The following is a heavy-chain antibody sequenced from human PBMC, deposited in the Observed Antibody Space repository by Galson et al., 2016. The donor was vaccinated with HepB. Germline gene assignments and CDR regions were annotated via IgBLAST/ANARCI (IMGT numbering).Heavy chain of an antibody. Sequence: SLRLSCAASGFTFSDYYMSWIRQAPGKGLEWISYISGSGTYIDYADSVKGRFTISRDNSKNTQYLQMSSLRPEDTALYYCVKDRGCPNCRYDYWGQGALVTVSS. CDR1: GFTFSDYY. D-gene: IGHD1-1*01. J-gene: IGHJ4*02. CDR2: ISGSGTYI. V-gene: IGHV3-11*06. CDR3: VKDRGCPNCRYDY.